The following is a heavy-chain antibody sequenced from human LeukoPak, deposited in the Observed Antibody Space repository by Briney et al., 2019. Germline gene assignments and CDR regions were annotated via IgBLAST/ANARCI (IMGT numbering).Heavy chain of an antibody. CDR3: ARDYEGDWFDP. CDR2: IYYSGST. J-gene: IGHJ5*02. CDR1: GGSISSYY. V-gene: IGHV4-59*01. Sequence: SETLSLTCTVSGGSISSYYWSWIRQPPGKGLEWIGYIYYSGSTNYNPSLKSRVTISVDTSKNHFSLKLSSVTAADTAVYYCARDYEGDWFDPWGQGTLVTVSS. D-gene: IGHD5-12*01.